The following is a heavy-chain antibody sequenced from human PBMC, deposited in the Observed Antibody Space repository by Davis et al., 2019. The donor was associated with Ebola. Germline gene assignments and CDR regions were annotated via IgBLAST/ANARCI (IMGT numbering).Heavy chain of an antibody. CDR2: ISGSGGST. Sequence: PGGSLRLSCAASGFTFSSYAMSWVRQAPGKGLEWVSAISGSGGSTYYADSVKGRFNISRDNSKNTLDLQMDSLRADDTALYYCAKGGARYFYHYYGMDVWGQGTTVTVSS. CDR3: AKGGARYFYHYYGMDV. D-gene: IGHD2/OR15-2a*01. J-gene: IGHJ6*02. CDR1: GFTFSSYA. V-gene: IGHV3-23*01.